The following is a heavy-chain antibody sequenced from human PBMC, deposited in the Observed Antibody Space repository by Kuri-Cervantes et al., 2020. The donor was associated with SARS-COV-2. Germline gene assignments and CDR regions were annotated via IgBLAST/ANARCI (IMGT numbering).Heavy chain of an antibody. Sequence: GGSLRLSCKGSGYSFTSYGIVWVRQMPGKGLEWMGIIYPGDSDTRYSPSFQGQVTILADKSISTAYLQWSSLKASATAMYYCARLVWYFDEMDVWGKGTTVTVSS. V-gene: IGHV5-51*01. D-gene: IGHD3-9*01. CDR1: GYSFTSYG. CDR2: IYPGDSDT. CDR3: ARLVWYFDEMDV. J-gene: IGHJ6*04.